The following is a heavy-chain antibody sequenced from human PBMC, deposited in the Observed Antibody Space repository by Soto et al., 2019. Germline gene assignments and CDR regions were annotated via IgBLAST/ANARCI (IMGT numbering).Heavy chain of an antibody. Sequence: SLRLSCAASGFTFSSYGMHWVRQAPGKGLEWVAVISYDGSNKYYADSVKGRFTISRDNSKNTLYLQMNSLRAEDTAVYYCAKDGPASGGFDPWGQGTLVTVSS. CDR2: ISYDGSNK. CDR3: AKDGPASGGFDP. CDR1: GFTFSSYG. D-gene: IGHD1-26*01. J-gene: IGHJ5*02. V-gene: IGHV3-30*18.